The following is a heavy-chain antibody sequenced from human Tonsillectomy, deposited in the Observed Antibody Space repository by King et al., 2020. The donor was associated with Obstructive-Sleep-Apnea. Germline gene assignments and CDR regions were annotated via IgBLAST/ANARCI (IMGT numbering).Heavy chain of an antibody. CDR3: AGTRNYYYDTLTGYEY. D-gene: IGHD3-9*01. Sequence: VQLQQWGAGLLKPSETLSLTCVVYGGSFSGHYWSWIRQPPGKGLEWIGEINHSGTTNYNPSLKSRVTISLHTSKNQFSLKLSSATAADTAIYYCAGTRNYYYDTLTGYEYWGQGTLVTVSS. V-gene: IGHV4-34*01. CDR1: GGSFSGHY. J-gene: IGHJ4*02. CDR2: INHSGTT.